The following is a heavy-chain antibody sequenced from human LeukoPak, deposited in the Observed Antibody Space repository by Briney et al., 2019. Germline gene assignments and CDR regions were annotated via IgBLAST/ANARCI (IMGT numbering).Heavy chain of an antibody. Sequence: GGSLRLSCTASGFTFSTSAMSWVRQAPGKGLEWVSAISHGGDSTDYADSVKGRFTISRDNSKNTLSLQMNSLRGEDTSVYFCAKHTSGGAFDIWGQGTMVTVSS. V-gene: IGHV3-23*01. CDR3: AKHTSGGAFDI. J-gene: IGHJ3*02. CDR1: GFTFSTSA. CDR2: ISHGGDST. D-gene: IGHD6-19*01.